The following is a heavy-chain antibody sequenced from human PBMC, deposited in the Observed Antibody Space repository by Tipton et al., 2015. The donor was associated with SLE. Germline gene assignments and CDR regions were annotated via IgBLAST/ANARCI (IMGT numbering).Heavy chain of an antibody. CDR1: GFTFSSYA. CDR3: ASLDYGDYEYFDL. D-gene: IGHD4-17*01. J-gene: IGHJ2*01. CDR2: ISSTGGST. V-gene: IGHV3-64*01. Sequence: SLRLSCAASGFTFSSYAMHWVRQAPGKGLEYVSAISSTGGSTYYANSVKGRFTISRDNSKNTLYLQMGSLRAEDMAVYYCASLDYGDYEYFDLWGRGTLVTVSS.